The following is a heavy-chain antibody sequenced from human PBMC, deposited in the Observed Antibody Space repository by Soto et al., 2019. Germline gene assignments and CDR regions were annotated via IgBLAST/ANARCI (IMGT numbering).Heavy chain of an antibody. J-gene: IGHJ6*02. CDR2: IIPIFGTA. Sequence: QVQLVQSGAEVKKPGSSVKVSCKASGGTFSSYAISWVRQAPGQGLEWMGGIIPIFGTANYAQKFQGRVTITXXEXTXTAYMELSSLRSEDTAVYYCARDGLVPAAVSGRMDVWGQGTTVTVSS. V-gene: IGHV1-69*05. CDR3: ARDGLVPAAVSGRMDV. D-gene: IGHD2-2*01. CDR1: GGTFSSYA.